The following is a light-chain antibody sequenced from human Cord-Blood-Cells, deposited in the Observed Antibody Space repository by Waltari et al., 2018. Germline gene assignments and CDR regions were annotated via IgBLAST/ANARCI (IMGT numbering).Light chain of an antibody. CDR1: QSISSY. CDR3: KQRYSTPFP. J-gene: IGKJ4*01. Sequence: DIQMTQSPSSLSASVGDRVTITCRASQSISSYLNWYQQKPGKAPKLLIYAASSLQSGVPSRFSGSGSGTDFTLTISSLQPEDFATYYCKQRYSTPFPFRGGTKVEIK. V-gene: IGKV1-39*01. CDR2: AAS.